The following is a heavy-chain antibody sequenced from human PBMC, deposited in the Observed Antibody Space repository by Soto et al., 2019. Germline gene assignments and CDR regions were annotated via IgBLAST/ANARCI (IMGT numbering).Heavy chain of an antibody. J-gene: IGHJ4*01. CDR1: GFTFSDYS. D-gene: IGHD3-10*01. CDR3: ARDPFFRGSGP. CDR2: ISSRSDYI. V-gene: IGHV3-21*01. Sequence: LRLSCAASGFTFSDYSMNWVRQSPGKGLEWVSSISSRSDYIYYADSVKGRFTISRDNAKNSLYLQMNSLRAEDTAVYYCARDPFFRGSGPWGQGTLVPVSP.